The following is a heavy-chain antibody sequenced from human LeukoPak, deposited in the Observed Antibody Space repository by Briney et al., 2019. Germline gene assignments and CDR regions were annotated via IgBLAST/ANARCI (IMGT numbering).Heavy chain of an antibody. CDR1: GYTFINYY. CDR3: ARDDSSDHCPDY. D-gene: IGHD6-19*01. V-gene: IGHV1-46*01. J-gene: IGHJ4*02. CDR2: INPSGGST. Sequence: AASVKVSCKASGYTFINYYMHWVRQAPGQGLEWMGIINPSGGSTTYTQKFQGRVTMTRDTSTSTVYMELSSLRSEDTAVYYCARDDSSDHCPDYWGQGTLVTVSS.